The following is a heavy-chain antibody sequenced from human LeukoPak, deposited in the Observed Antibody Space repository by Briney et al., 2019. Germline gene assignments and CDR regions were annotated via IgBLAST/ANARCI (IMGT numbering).Heavy chain of an antibody. D-gene: IGHD2-8*01. V-gene: IGHV3-30-3*01. CDR2: ISYDGSNK. Sequence: PGGSLRPSCAASGFTFSSYAMHWVRQAPGKGLEWVAVISYDGSNKYYADSVKGRFTISRDNSKNTLYLQMNSLRAEDTAVYYCARDRDIVLMVYAPNGMDVWGQGTTVTVSS. J-gene: IGHJ6*02. CDR3: ARDRDIVLMVYAPNGMDV. CDR1: GFTFSSYA.